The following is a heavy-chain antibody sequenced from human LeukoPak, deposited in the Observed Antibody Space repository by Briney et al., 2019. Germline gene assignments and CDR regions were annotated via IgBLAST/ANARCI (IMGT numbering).Heavy chain of an antibody. D-gene: IGHD5-18*01. CDR2: ISYDGSIK. CDR1: GFTFSSYA. CDR3: ARDGSVSSANYWFDP. V-gene: IGHV3-30-3*01. J-gene: IGHJ5*02. Sequence: SGGSLRLSCAASGFTFSSYAMHWVRQAPGKGLEWVAVISYDGSIKYYADSVKGRFTISRDNSENTLYLQLNSLRADDTALYYCARDGSVSSANYWFDPWGQGTLVTVSS.